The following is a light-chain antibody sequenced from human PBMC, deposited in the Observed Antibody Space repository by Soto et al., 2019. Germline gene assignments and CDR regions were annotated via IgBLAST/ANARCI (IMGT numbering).Light chain of an antibody. CDR3: NSYTSSNTLV. J-gene: IGLJ1*01. CDR1: KNDIGVYDF. CDR2: EVV. V-gene: IGLV2-8*01. Sequence: QSVLTQPPSASGSPGQSVTISCTGTKNDIGVYDFVSWYQHHPGKAPRLIIYEVVQRPSGVPHRFSGSRSGNTASLTISGLQTEDEADYYCNSYTSSNTLVFGTGTKVTVL.